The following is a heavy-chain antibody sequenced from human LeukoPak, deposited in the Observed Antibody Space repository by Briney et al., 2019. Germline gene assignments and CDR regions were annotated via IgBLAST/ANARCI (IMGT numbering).Heavy chain of an antibody. D-gene: IGHD5-12*01. CDR1: GGSISSYY. CDR3: AREPLSGYSGYDSVFYFDY. Sequence: SETLSLTCTVSGGSISSYYWSWIRQPAGKGLEWIGRIYTSGSTNYNPSLKSRVTMSVDTSKSQFSLKLSSVTAADTAVYYCAREPLSGYSGYDSVFYFDYWGQGTLVTVSS. J-gene: IGHJ4*02. CDR2: IYTSGST. V-gene: IGHV4-4*07.